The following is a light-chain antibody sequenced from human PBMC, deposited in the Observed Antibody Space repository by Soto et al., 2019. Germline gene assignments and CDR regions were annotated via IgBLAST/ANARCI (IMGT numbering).Light chain of an antibody. V-gene: IGKV3-11*01. CDR1: QSVSDK. Sequence: EIELTQSPATLSVSPGERVTLSCRASQSVSDKLAWYQQKPGQAPRLLIYDASNRANGIPARFTGSGSGTDFTLTISSLEPEDFAVYFCQQRAGWPPTFGGGTKVDIK. CDR2: DAS. CDR3: QQRAGWPPT. J-gene: IGKJ4*01.